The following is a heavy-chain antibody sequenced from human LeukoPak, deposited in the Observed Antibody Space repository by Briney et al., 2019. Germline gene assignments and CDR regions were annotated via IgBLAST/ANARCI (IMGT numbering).Heavy chain of an antibody. CDR3: AKDTRGYSYGYLDY. V-gene: IGHV3-21*04. CDR2: ISSSSSYI. J-gene: IGHJ4*02. D-gene: IGHD5-18*01. Sequence: PGGSLRLSCAASGFTFSSYSMNWVRQAPGKGLEWVSSISSSSSYIYYADSVKGRFTISRDNAKNSLYLQMNSLRAEDTALYYCAKDTRGYSYGYLDYWGQGTLVTVSS. CDR1: GFTFSSYS.